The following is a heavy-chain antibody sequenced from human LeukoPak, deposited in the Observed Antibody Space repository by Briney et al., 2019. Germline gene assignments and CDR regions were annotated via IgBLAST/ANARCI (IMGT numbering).Heavy chain of an antibody. CDR3: ARGKRSENFDY. V-gene: IGHV4-31*03. J-gene: IGHJ4*02. CDR2: IYYSGSS. Sequence: PSETLSLTCTVSGGSISSGGYYWSWIRQHPGKGLEWIGYIYYSGSSYYNPSLKSRVTISVDTSKNQFSLKLSSVTAADTAVYYCARGKRSENFDYWGQGTLVTVPS. CDR1: GGSISSGGYY.